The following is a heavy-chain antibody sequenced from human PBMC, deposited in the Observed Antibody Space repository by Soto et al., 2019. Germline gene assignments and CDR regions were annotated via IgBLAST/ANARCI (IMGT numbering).Heavy chain of an antibody. CDR2: ISSSSNNI. CDR1: GFTFSSYN. Sequence: EVQLVESGGGLVKPGGSLRLSCTASGFTFSSYNMNWVRQAPGKGLEWVSSISSSSNNIYYADSMKGRFTISRDNAKNSLYLQMNSLRAEDTAVYYCARENAYGDPNSFDYWGQGTLVTVSS. CDR3: ARENAYGDPNSFDY. D-gene: IGHD4-17*01. J-gene: IGHJ4*02. V-gene: IGHV3-21*02.